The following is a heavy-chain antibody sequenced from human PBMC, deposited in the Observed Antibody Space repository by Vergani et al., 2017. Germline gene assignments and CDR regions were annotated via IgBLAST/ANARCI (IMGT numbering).Heavy chain of an antibody. J-gene: IGHJ5*02. CDR2: IHNRGKT. CDR1: GYSIGSGFY. CDR3: GRVADFYGLGSRLLDL. Sequence: QVRLEESGPGLVKPSETLSLTCSVSGYSIGSGFYWAWIRQSPGEGLQWLTSIHNRGKTYHNPSLKSRVSVPLDTSKNRFSLNLTSVTATDTAVYYCGRVADFYGLGSRLLDLWGQGILVTVSS. V-gene: IGHV4-38-2*02. D-gene: IGHD3-10*01.